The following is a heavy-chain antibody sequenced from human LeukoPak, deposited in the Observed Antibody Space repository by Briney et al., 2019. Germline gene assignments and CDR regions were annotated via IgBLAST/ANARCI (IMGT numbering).Heavy chain of an antibody. CDR3: AKDLPTYDSSGYLGLFDY. CDR1: GFTFSSYG. V-gene: IGHV3-33*06. D-gene: IGHD3-22*01. CDR2: IWYDGSNK. J-gene: IGHJ4*02. Sequence: GRSLRLSCAASGFTFSSYGMHWVRQAPGKGLEWVAVIWYDGSNKYYADSVKGRFTISRDNSKNTLYLQMNSLRAEDTAVYYCAKDLPTYDSSGYLGLFDYWGQGTLVTVSS.